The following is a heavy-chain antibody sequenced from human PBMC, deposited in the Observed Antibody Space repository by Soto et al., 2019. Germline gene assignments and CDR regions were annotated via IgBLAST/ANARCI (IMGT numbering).Heavy chain of an antibody. CDR1: CGSITSYY. D-gene: IGHD2-15*01. Sequence: SSETLSLTCTVSCGSITSYYWSWIRQPPGKPLEWIGFFYYTGSTKFHPSLKSRVTMSVDTSKNQFSLKLNSVTAADTAVYYCARVPPSYCSGGSCYSDKWGQRALVPVSS. CDR2: FYYTGST. V-gene: IGHV4-59*01. J-gene: IGHJ4*02. CDR3: ARVPPSYCSGGSCYSDK.